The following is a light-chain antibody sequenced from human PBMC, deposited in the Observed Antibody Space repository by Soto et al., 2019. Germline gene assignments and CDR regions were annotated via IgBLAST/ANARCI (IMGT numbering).Light chain of an antibody. CDR1: QSVSSSY. J-gene: IGKJ5*01. V-gene: IGKV3-20*01. Sequence: EIVLTQSPGTLSLSPGERATLSCRASQSVSSSYLAWYQQKPGQAPRLLIYGASSRATGIPDRFSGSGSGTDFTLTISRLEPEDFAVYYCQPYGSSPLVTFGRGTRLEIK. CDR2: GAS. CDR3: QPYGSSPLVT.